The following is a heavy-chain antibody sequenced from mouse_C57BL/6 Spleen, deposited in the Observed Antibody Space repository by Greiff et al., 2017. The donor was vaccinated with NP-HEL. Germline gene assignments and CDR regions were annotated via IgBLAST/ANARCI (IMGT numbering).Heavy chain of an antibody. V-gene: IGHV1-82*01. D-gene: IGHD2-3*01. J-gene: IGHJ3*01. CDR2: IYPGDGDT. CDR1: GYAFSSSW. Sequence: LQESGPELVKPGTSVKISCKASGYAFSSSWMNWVKQRPGKGLEWIGRIYPGDGDTNYNGKFKGKATLTADKSSSTAYMQLSSLTSEDSAVYFCARLTDGYPFAYWGQGTLVTVSA. CDR3: ARLTDGYPFAY.